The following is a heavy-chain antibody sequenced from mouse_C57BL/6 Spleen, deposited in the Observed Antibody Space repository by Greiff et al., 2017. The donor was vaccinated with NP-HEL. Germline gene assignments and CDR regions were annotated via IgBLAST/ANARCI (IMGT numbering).Heavy chain of an antibody. J-gene: IGHJ4*01. CDR2: IYPGDGDT. CDR3: ARKLGYYGSSHSMDY. V-gene: IGHV1-82*01. Sequence: VQLQQSGPELVKPGASVKISCKASGYVFSSSWMNWVKQRPGKGLEWIGRIYPGDGDTNYNGKFKGKATLTADKSSSTAYMQLSSLTSEDSAVYFCARKLGYYGSSHSMDYWGQGTSVTVSS. CDR1: GYVFSSSW. D-gene: IGHD1-1*01.